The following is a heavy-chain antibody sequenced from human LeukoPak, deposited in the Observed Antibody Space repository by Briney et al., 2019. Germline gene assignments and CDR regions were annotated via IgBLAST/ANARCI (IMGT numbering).Heavy chain of an antibody. CDR2: ISIRGDTI. Sequence: GGSLRLSCAASGFSFSSYEMNWVRQAPGKGLELVSYISIRGDTISYADSVKGRFTVSRDNAKNSLYPQMNGLRAEDTAVYYCARITGWYIDYWGQGTLVTVSS. J-gene: IGHJ4*02. CDR1: GFSFSSYE. D-gene: IGHD6-19*01. CDR3: ARITGWYIDY. V-gene: IGHV3-48*03.